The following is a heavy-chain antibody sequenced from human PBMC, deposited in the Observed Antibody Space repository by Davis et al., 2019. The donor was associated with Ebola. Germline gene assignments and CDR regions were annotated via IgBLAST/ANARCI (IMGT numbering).Heavy chain of an antibody. D-gene: IGHD6-13*01. CDR2: ISAYNGNT. V-gene: IGHV1-18*01. J-gene: IGHJ6*02. CDR3: ARDMSEQQLVLNYYYGMDV. CDR1: GYTFTSYG. Sequence: AASVKVSCKASGYTFTSYGISWVRQAPGQGLEWMGWISAYNGNTNYAQKLQGRVTMTTDTSTSTAYMELRSLRSDDTAVYYCARDMSEQQLVLNYYYGMDVWGQGTTVTVSS.